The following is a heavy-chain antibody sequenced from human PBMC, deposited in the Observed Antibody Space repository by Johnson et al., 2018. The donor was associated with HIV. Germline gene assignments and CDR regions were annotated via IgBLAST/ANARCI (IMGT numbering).Heavy chain of an antibody. CDR2: ISYDGSNK. CDR1: GFTFSSYA. CDR3: ASTGSGSDDAFDI. V-gene: IGHV3-30-3*01. D-gene: IGHD3-10*01. Sequence: QMLLVESGGGLVQPGGSLRLSCAASGFTFSSYAMHWVRQAQGKGLEWVAVISYDGSNKYYADSVKGRFTISRDNSKNTLYLQMNSLRAEDTAVYYCASTGSGSDDAFDIWGQGTMVTVS. J-gene: IGHJ3*02.